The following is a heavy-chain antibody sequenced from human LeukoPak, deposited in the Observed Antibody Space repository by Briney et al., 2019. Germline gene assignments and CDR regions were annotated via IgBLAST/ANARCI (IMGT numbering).Heavy chain of an antibody. V-gene: IGHV3-15*01. CDR1: GFTFSNAW. CDR2: IKTKTDVGTT. Sequence: PGGSLRLSCAASGFTFSNAWMSWVRQAPGKGLEWVGRIKTKTDVGTTDYAAPVKGRFTISREDSKNTLYLQLNSLKTEDTGVYYCVTTTSFYGAKGYWGQGTLVTVSS. J-gene: IGHJ4*02. CDR3: VTTTSFYGAKGY. D-gene: IGHD4-17*01.